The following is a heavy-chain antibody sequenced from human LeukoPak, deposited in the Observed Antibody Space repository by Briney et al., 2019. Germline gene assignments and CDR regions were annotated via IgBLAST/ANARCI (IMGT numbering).Heavy chain of an antibody. J-gene: IGHJ4*02. D-gene: IGHD5-18*01. V-gene: IGHV4-61*01. Sequence: SETLSLTCDVSGVSINTCCYYWTWIGQPPGKGLEWIGYKYYSGSTRYNSSLRSRLTISLDSSKNQFSLRLTSVTAADTAVYYCARGRSYGFDFDSWGPGTLVIVSS. CDR3: ARGRSYGFDFDS. CDR2: KYYSGST. CDR1: GVSINTCCYY.